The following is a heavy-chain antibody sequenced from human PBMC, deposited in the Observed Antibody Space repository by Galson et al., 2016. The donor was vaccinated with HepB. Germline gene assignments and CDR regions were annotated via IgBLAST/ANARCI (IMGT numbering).Heavy chain of an antibody. CDR2: ISSYNGNT. CDR1: GYTFTNYG. CDR3: ASLKYSSGWYLEGTSWFDP. J-gene: IGHJ5*02. D-gene: IGHD6-19*01. V-gene: IGHV1-18*04. Sequence: SCKASGYTFTNYGFSWVRQVPGQGLEWMGWISSYNGNTRYAQNLQDRVTMTTDTSTSTAYMELRSLTSDDTAVYYCASLKYSSGWYLEGTSWFDPWGQGTLVTVSS.